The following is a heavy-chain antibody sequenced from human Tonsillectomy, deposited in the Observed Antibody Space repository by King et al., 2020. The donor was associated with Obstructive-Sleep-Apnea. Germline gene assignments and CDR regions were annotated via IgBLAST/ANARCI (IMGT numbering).Heavy chain of an antibody. CDR3: AGGYDYVRGFDY. D-gene: IGHD3-16*01. CDR1: GGSVSSGSYY. Sequence: QLQESGPGLVKPSETLSLTCTVSGGSVSSGSYYWSWIRQPPGKGLEWIGYIYYSGSTNYNPSLQSRVTISVDTSKNQFSLKLSSVTAADTAVYYCAGGYDYVRGFDYWGQGTLVTVSS. J-gene: IGHJ4*02. V-gene: IGHV4-61*01. CDR2: IYYSGST.